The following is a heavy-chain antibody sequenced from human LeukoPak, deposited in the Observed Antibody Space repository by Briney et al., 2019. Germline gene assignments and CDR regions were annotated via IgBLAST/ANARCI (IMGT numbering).Heavy chain of an antibody. CDR1: GFTFSNAW. J-gene: IGHJ4*02. V-gene: IGHV3-15*01. CDR3: ATDLLDY. Sequence: PGGSLRLSCAASGFTFSNAWMSWVRQAPGKGLEWIGRIKRKTDSGTTDFAAPVKGRFTISRDDSENKVFLQMNSLKTEDAAVYYCATDLLDYWGQGTLVIVSS. CDR2: IKRKTDSGTT.